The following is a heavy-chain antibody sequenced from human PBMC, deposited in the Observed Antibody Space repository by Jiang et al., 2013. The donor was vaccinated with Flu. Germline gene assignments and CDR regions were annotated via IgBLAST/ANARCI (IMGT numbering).Heavy chain of an antibody. D-gene: IGHD6-19*01. CDR1: GYTFTSYA. V-gene: IGHV7-4-1*02. CDR3: ASSIAVAGHYYYYGMDV. Sequence: SGSELKKPGASVKVSCKASGYTFTSYAMNWVRQAPGQGLEWMGWINTNTGNPTYAQGFTGRFVFSLDTSVSTAYLQISSLKAEDTAVYYCASSIAVAGHYYYYGMDVWGQGTTVTVSS. CDR2: INTNTGNP. J-gene: IGHJ6*02.